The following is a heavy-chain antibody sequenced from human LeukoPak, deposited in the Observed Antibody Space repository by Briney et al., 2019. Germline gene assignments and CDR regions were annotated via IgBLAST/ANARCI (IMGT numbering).Heavy chain of an antibody. CDR1: GYTFTRYY. J-gene: IGHJ4*02. CDR2: MNPNSAGT. D-gene: IGHD2-2*01. CDR3: ARPNCSSTSCYAWFDY. V-gene: IGHV1-2*02. Sequence: ASVEASYKASGYTFTRYYMHLVRHAPGQGLKWLGWMNPNSAGTNYAQKFQGRVTMTRDTSISTAYMELSRLRADDTAVYYCARPNCSSTSCYAWFDYWGQGTLVTVSS.